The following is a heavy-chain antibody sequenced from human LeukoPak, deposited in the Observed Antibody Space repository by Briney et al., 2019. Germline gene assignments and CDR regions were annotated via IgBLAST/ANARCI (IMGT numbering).Heavy chain of an antibody. V-gene: IGHV4-59*01. Sequence: SETLSLTCIVSGGSISSYYWSWIRQPPGKGLEWIGYIYYSGSTNYNPSLKSRVTISVDTSKNQFSLKLSSVTAADTAVYYCARADSGSYSFDIWGQGTMVTVSS. J-gene: IGHJ3*02. D-gene: IGHD1-26*01. CDR2: IYYSGST. CDR1: GGSISSYY. CDR3: ARADSGSYSFDI.